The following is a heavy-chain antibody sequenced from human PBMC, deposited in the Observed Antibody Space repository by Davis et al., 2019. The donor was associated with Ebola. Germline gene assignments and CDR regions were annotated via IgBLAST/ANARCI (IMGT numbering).Heavy chain of an antibody. CDR3: AKDGAVDY. CDR2: ITGNGDYI. Sequence: GESLKISCVASGVTFKTFAMHWVRQAPGKGLEWVAGITGNGDYIEYADSVKGRFTISRDNSKNTLSLQMNNLRVEDTAVYYCAKDGAVDYWGQGTLVTVSS. CDR1: GVTFKTFA. J-gene: IGHJ4*02. D-gene: IGHD3-16*01. V-gene: IGHV3-23*01.